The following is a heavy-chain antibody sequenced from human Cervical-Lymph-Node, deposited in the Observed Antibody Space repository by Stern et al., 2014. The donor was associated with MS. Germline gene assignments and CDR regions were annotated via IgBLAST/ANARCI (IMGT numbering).Heavy chain of an antibody. D-gene: IGHD3-10*01. Sequence: VQLVQSGPEVKKPGTSVKVYCKASGFTFTSSAVQWVRQARGQRLEWLGWIVVGSGNTNYAQKFQERVTITRDMSTSTAYMELSSLRSEDTAVYYCAADLSADYLSFDYWGQGTLVTVSS. V-gene: IGHV1-58*01. CDR2: IVVGSGNT. J-gene: IGHJ4*02. CDR3: AADLSADYLSFDY. CDR1: GFTFTSSA.